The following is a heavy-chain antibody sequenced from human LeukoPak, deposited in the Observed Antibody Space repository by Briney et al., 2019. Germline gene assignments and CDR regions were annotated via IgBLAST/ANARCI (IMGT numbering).Heavy chain of an antibody. CDR1: GGTFTSYD. CDR3: ARDTTGTGSDSDAFDI. V-gene: IGHV1-8*01. J-gene: IGHJ3*02. D-gene: IGHD1-1*01. Sequence: ASVKVSCKASGGTFTSYDVHWVRQATGQGLEWMGWMNPYTGNPGYAQKFQGRVTMTRDTSINTVYMEVGSLRSDDTAVYYCARDTTGTGSDSDAFDIWGQGTMVTVSS. CDR2: MNPYTGNP.